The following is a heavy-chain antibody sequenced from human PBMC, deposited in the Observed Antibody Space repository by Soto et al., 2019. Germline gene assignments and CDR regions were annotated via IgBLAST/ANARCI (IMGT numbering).Heavy chain of an antibody. D-gene: IGHD3-10*01. V-gene: IGHV1-2*02. CDR1: GYTFTGYY. Sequence: ASVKVSCKASGYTFTGYYVHWVRQAPGQGLEWMGWINPNSGGTNYAQKFQGRVTMTRDTSISTAYMELSRLRSDDTAVYYCARDYGYASGRYYYYYYGMDVWGQGTTVTVSS. CDR2: INPNSGGT. J-gene: IGHJ6*02. CDR3: ARDYGYASGRYYYYYYGMDV.